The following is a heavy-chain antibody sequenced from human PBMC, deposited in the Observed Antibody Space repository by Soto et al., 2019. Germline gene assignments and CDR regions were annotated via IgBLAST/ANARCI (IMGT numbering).Heavy chain of an antibody. D-gene: IGHD3-10*01. CDR3: ARDPPGGYYGSIDY. CDR1: GYTFTSYG. Sequence: GASVQVSCKASGYTFTSYGISWVRQAPGQGLEWMGWISAYNGNTNYAQKLQGRVTMTTDTSTSTAYMELRSLRSDDTAVYYCARDPPGGYYGSIDYWGQGTLVTVSS. J-gene: IGHJ4*02. CDR2: ISAYNGNT. V-gene: IGHV1-18*01.